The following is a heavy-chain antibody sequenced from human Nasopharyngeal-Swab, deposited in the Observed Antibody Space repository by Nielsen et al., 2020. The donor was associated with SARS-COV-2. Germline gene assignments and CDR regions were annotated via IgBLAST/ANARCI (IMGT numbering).Heavy chain of an antibody. Sequence: ALVKVSCKVSGYTLTELSMHWVRQAPGKGLEWMGGFDPEDDVTIYAQKFQGRVTMTEDTSTDTAYMELSSLRSEDTAVYYCATVYGDYPLSGLRYWGQGTLVTVSS. D-gene: IGHD4-17*01. CDR1: GYTLTELS. CDR3: ATVYGDYPLSGLRY. V-gene: IGHV1-24*01. J-gene: IGHJ4*02. CDR2: FDPEDDVT.